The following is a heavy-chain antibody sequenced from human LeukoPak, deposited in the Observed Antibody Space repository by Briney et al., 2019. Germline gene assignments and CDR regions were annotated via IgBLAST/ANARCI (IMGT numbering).Heavy chain of an antibody. D-gene: IGHD2-2*01. CDR1: GFTFSSYS. Sequence: GGSLRLSCAASGFTFSSYSMNWVRQAPGKGLEWVSYISSSSSTIYYADSVKGRFTISRDNAKNSLYLQMNSLRAEDTAVYYCARGHDVFDIVVVPAAYGMDVWGQGTTVTVSS. J-gene: IGHJ6*02. CDR2: ISSSSSTI. V-gene: IGHV3-48*04. CDR3: ARGHDVFDIVVVPAAYGMDV.